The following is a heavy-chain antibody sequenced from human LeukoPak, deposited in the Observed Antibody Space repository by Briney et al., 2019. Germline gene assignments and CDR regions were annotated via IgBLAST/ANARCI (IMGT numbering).Heavy chain of an antibody. CDR3: ARDMGYCSGGSCYGRRYFDY. J-gene: IGHJ4*02. D-gene: IGHD2-15*01. CDR1: GFTFSSYE. Sequence: GSLRPSCAASGFTFSSYEMNWVRQAPGKGLEWVSYIGGSGRTIHYADSVKGRFPVSRDNAKNSLYLQMNSLRAEDTAVYYCARDMGYCSGGSCYGRRYFDYWGQGTLVTVSS. V-gene: IGHV3-48*03. CDR2: IGGSGRTI.